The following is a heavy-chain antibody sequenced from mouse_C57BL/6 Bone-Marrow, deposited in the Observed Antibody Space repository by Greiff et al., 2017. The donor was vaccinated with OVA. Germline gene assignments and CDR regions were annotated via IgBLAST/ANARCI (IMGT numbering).Heavy chain of an antibody. Sequence: QVQLKESGAELARPGASVKMSCKASGYTFTSYTMHWVKQRPGQGLEWIGYINPSSGYTKYNQKFKDKATLTADKSSSTAYRQLSSLTSEDSAVYYCARSTTVVAPMDYWGQGTSVTVSS. V-gene: IGHV1-4*01. CDR3: ARSTTVVAPMDY. J-gene: IGHJ4*01. CDR1: GYTFTSYT. D-gene: IGHD1-1*01. CDR2: INPSSGYT.